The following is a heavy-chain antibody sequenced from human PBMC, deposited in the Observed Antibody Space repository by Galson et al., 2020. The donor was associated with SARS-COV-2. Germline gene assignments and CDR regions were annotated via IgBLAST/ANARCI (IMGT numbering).Heavy chain of an antibody. D-gene: IGHD3-22*01. J-gene: IGHJ4*02. Sequence: GGSLRLSCVASGFNLSEFSMTWVRQAPGKGLEWVSSIWSSGTHIYYADSVKGRFTISRDSAKNSTSLHMYSLSAEDTAVYYCARGGRYYDNAGYYQGDYFDYWGRGALVTVSS. CDR1: GFNLSEFS. CDR2: IWSSGTHI. CDR3: ARGGRYYDNAGYYQGDYFDY. V-gene: IGHV3-21*01.